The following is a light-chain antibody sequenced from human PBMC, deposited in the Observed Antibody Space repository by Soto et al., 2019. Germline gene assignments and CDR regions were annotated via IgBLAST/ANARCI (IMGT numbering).Light chain of an antibody. CDR2: GAS. CDR3: HQYDNSPLRT. CDR1: QSISSDY. Sequence: EIVLTQSPGTLSLSPGERATLSCRASQSISSDYLAWYQQRPGQTPRLLIYGASSRATGIPDRFSGSGSGADFTLTISSLEPEDFAMYFCHQYDNSPLRTFGQGTKLEIK. V-gene: IGKV3-20*01. J-gene: IGKJ2*02.